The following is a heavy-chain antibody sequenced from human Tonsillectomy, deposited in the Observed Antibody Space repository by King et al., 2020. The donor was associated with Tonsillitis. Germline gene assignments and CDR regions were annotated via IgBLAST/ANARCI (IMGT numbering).Heavy chain of an antibody. D-gene: IGHD6-19*01. CDR3: ARPTRAVASLYYYYYMDV. Sequence: VQLVESGGGVVQPGMSLRLSCAASGFTFSSYGMHWVRPAPGKGLEWVAVIWYDGSNKYYADCVKGRFTISKDNSKNTLYLQMNSLSAEDTAVYYCARPTRAVASLYYYYYMDVWGKGTTVTVSS. CDR1: GFTFSSYG. J-gene: IGHJ6*03. CDR2: IWYDGSNK. V-gene: IGHV3-33*08.